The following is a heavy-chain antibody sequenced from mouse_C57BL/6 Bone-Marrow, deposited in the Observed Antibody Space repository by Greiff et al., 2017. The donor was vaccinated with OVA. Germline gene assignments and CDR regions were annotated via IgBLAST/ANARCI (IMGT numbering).Heavy chain of an antibody. CDR3: ASPDY. V-gene: IGHV5-4*03. Sequence: EVKLQESGGGLVKPGGSLKLSCAASGFTFSSYAMSWVRQTPEKRLEWVATISDGGSYTYYPDNVKGRFTISRDNAKNNLYLQMGHLKAEDTAMYYCASPDYWGQGTTLTVSS. J-gene: IGHJ2*01. CDR1: GFTFSSYA. CDR2: ISDGGSYT.